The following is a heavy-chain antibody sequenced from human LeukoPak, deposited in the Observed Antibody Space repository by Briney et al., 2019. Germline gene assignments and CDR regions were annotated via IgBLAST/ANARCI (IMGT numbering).Heavy chain of an antibody. J-gene: IGHJ6*02. CDR2: INDYSTEI. CDR1: GFRFSGYS. V-gene: IGHV3-21*04. D-gene: IGHD4-17*01. CDR3: AKANGDSKYYYYYGMDV. Sequence: GGSLRLSCVASGFRFSGYSMNWVRQAPGKGLEWVSIINDYSTEIHYADSVKGRFTISRDNAKNSLYLQMNSLRAEDTAVYYCAKANGDSKYYYYYGMDVWGQGTTVTVSS.